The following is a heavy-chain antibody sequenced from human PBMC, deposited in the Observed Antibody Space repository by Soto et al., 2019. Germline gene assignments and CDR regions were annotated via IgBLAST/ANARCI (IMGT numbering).Heavy chain of an antibody. CDR2: ISGSGDST. J-gene: IGHJ6*03. D-gene: IGHD3-3*01. Sequence: GGSLRLSCAASGFTFSSYAMSWVRQAPGKGLEWVSAISGSGDSTYYADSVKGRFTISRDNTKNTLYLQMNSLRAEDTAVYYCAKGNLYYDFWSGPTHYNMDVWGRGTTVTVSS. CDR1: GFTFSSYA. V-gene: IGHV3-23*01. CDR3: AKGNLYYDFWSGPTHYNMDV.